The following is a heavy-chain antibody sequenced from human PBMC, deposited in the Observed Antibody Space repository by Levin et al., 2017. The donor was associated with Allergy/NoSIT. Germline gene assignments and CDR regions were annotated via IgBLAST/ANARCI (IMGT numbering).Heavy chain of an antibody. J-gene: IGHJ5*02. CDR3: ARDFSACSGGTCLFNWFDP. CDR1: GFTFSSPG. V-gene: IGHV3-30*03. Sequence: LSLTCAASGFTFSSPGIHWVRQAPGKGLEWVAAISYDGSNTFYADSVKGRFTISRDNSEITLFLQMNSLRAEDTAVYYCARDFSACSGGTCLFNWFDPWGQGTLVTVSS. D-gene: IGHD2-15*01. CDR2: ISYDGSNT.